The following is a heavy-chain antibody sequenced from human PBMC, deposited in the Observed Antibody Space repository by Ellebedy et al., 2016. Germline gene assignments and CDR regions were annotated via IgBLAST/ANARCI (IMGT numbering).Heavy chain of an antibody. CDR3: ARDPWGGLFGVGYYGMDV. CDR2: IYYSGST. D-gene: IGHD3-3*01. Sequence: SETLSLTCTVSGGSISSYYWSWIRQPPGKGLEWIGYIYYSGSTNYNPSLKSRVTISVDTSKTQFSLKLSSVTAADTAVYYCARDPWGGLFGVGYYGMDVWGQGTTVTVSS. J-gene: IGHJ6*02. V-gene: IGHV4-59*01. CDR1: GGSISSYY.